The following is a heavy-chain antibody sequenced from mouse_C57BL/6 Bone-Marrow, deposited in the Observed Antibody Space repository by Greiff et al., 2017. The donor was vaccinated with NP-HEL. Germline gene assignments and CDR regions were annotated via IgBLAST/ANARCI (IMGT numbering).Heavy chain of an antibody. J-gene: IGHJ1*03. CDR3: ARGGGLRRWYFDV. CDR1: GYSITSGYY. D-gene: IGHD2-4*01. V-gene: IGHV3-6*01. Sequence: EVHLVESGPGLVKPSQSLSLTCSVTGYSITSGYYWNWIRQFPGNKLEWMGYISYDGSNNYNPSLKNRISITRDTSKNQFFLKLNSVTTEDTATYYCARGGGLRRWYFDVWGTGTTVTVSS. CDR2: ISYDGSN.